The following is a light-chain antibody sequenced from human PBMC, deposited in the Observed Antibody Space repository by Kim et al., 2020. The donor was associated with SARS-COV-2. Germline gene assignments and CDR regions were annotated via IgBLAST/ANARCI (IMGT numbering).Light chain of an antibody. V-gene: IGKV1-5*01. CDR2: DAS. CDR1: QSISSW. Sequence: ASVEDRVTITCRASQSISSWLAWYQQKPGEAPKLLIYDASSLESGVPSRFSGSGSGTEFTLTISSLQPDDFATYYCQQYNSYPGTFGQGTKVEIK. J-gene: IGKJ1*01. CDR3: QQYNSYPGT.